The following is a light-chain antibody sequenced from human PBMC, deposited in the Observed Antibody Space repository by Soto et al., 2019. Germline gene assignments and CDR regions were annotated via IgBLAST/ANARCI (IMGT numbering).Light chain of an antibody. CDR1: QSLSSRN. J-gene: IGKJ1*01. V-gene: IGKV3-20*01. CDR2: GVS. Sequence: ELVLTQSPGTLSLSPGERATLSCRASQSLSSRNLAWYQQKPGQAPRPLIYGVSSRATGIPDRFKGSGSETDLALPINRLARADFEAYYCQKYGNWPSWTFVQGTKVDIK. CDR3: QKYGNWPSWT.